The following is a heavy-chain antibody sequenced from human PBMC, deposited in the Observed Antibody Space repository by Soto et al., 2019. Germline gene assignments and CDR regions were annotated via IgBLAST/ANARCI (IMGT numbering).Heavy chain of an antibody. CDR3: ARGQRFSDWFDP. V-gene: IGHV4-4*07. CDR2: VYSSGGT. D-gene: IGHD3-3*01. CDR1: GGSMSSYY. Sequence: PSETPSLTCSVSGGSMSSYYWTWIRQPAGKGLEWIGRVYSSGGTHYNSSLKSRVTISLDTSKNQFSLRLISVTAADTAVYYCARGQRFSDWFDPWGQGTLVTVSS. J-gene: IGHJ5*02.